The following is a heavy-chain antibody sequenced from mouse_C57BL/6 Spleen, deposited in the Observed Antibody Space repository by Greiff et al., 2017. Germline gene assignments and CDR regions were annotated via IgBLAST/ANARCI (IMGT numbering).Heavy chain of an antibody. D-gene: IGHD2-3*01. CDR2: ISAGGSYT. CDR3: ARDDGTFAV. Sequence: DVHLVESGGGLVKPGGSLKLSCAASGFTFSSYAMSWVRPTPDKRLEWVATISAGGSYTYYPDNVKGRFTISRDNAKNNLYLQMSHLKSEDTAMYYCARDDGTFAVWGQGTTLTVSS. V-gene: IGHV5-4*01. J-gene: IGHJ2*01. CDR1: GFTFSSYA.